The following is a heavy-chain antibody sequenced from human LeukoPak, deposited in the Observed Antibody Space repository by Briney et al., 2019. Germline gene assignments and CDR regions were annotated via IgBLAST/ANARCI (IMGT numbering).Heavy chain of an antibody. V-gene: IGHV4-34*01. CDR3: ARGHGGNATYYFDY. CDR1: GGSFSGYY. D-gene: IGHD4-23*01. Sequence: SETLSLTCAVYGGSFSGYYWSWIRQPPGKGLEWIGEINHSGSTNYNPSLKSRVTISVDTSKNQFSLKLSSVTAADTAVYYCARGHGGNATYYFDYWGREPWSPSPQ. CDR2: INHSGST. J-gene: IGHJ4*02.